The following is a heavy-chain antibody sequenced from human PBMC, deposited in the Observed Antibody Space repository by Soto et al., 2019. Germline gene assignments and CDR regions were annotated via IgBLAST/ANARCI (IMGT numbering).Heavy chain of an antibody. V-gene: IGHV4-39*01. D-gene: IGHD6-19*01. CDR2: IYYSGST. Sequence: PSETLRLTWTVSGGSISSSSYYWCWIRQPPGKGLEWIGSIYYSGSTYYNPSLKSRVTISVDTSKNQFSLKLSSVTAADTAVYYCARIPLPVAGTDYYYPMDVWGQGTTVT. CDR1: GGSISSSSYY. J-gene: IGHJ6*02. CDR3: ARIPLPVAGTDYYYPMDV.